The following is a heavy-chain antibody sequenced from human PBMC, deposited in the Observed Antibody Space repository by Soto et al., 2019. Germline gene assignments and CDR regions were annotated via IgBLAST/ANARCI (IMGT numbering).Heavy chain of an antibody. V-gene: IGHV3-30*03. CDR1: GFTFSSYG. CDR3: AIYSSGWYPLDY. D-gene: IGHD6-19*01. J-gene: IGHJ4*02. CDR2: ISYDGSNK. Sequence: QVQLVESGGGVVQPGRSLRLSCAASGFTFSSYGMHWVRQAPGKGLEWVAVISYDGSNKYYADSVKGRFTISRDNSKITLYLQMNSLRAEDTAVYYCAIYSSGWYPLDYWGQGTLVTVSS.